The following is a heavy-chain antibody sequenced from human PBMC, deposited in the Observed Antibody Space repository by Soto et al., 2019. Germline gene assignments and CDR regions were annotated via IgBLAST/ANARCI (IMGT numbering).Heavy chain of an antibody. CDR3: ALKGYSSSPGSFDP. V-gene: IGHV3-21*01. D-gene: IGHD6-13*01. CDR2: ISSSSSYI. J-gene: IGHJ5*02. CDR1: GFTFSSYS. Sequence: GGSLRLSCAASGFTFSSYSMNWVRQAPGKGLEWVSSISSSSSYIYYADSVKGRFTISRGNAKNSLYLQMNSLRAEDTAVYYCALKGYSSSPGSFDPWGQGTLVTVSS.